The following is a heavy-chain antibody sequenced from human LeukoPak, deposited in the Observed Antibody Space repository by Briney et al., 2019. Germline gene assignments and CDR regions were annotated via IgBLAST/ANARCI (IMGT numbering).Heavy chain of an antibody. CDR2: IIPIFGTA. Sequence: SVKVSCKASGGTFSSYAISWVRQAPGQGLEWMGGIIPIFGTANYAQKFQGRVTITADKSTSTAYMELSSLRSEDTAVYYCARDLRSTVVTPPYYYYYYMDVWGKGTTVTVSS. D-gene: IGHD4-23*01. V-gene: IGHV1-69*06. J-gene: IGHJ6*03. CDR1: GGTFSSYA. CDR3: ARDLRSTVVTPPYYYYYYMDV.